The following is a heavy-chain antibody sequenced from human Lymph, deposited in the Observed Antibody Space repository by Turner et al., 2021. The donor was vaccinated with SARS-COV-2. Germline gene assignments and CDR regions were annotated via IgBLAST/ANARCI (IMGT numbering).Heavy chain of an antibody. D-gene: IGHD6-19*01. CDR2: FDPEDGDT. CDR1: GYTLSELS. CDR3: AIGSSKPQWLDLCWY. Sequence: QVQLVQSGAEVRKPGASVKVSCRVSGYTLSELSMHWVRQAPGKGREWMGGFDPEDGDTTYAQKFQGRVTMTEDTSTATPYMELSSLRSEDTAVYYCAIGSSKPQWLDLCWYWGQGTLVTVSS. J-gene: IGHJ4*02. V-gene: IGHV1-24*01.